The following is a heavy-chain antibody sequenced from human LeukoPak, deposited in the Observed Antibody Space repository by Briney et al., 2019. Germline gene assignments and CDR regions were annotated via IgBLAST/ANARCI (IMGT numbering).Heavy chain of an antibody. V-gene: IGHV5-51*01. J-gene: IGHJ4*02. D-gene: IGHD5-18*01. CDR2: IYPGDSDT. Sequence: GESLKISCKGSGISFSNYWIGWVRQLPGRGLDWMGIIYPGDSDTRYNPSFEGQVTISADTSIATAYLQWSSLKASDTAMYYCARHFRSYSYGYYFDYWGQGTLVTVSS. CDR1: GISFSNYW. CDR3: ARHFRSYSYGYYFDY.